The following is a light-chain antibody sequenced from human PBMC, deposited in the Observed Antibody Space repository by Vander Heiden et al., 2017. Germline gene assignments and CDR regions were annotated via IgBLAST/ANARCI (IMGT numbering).Light chain of an antibody. CDR2: DVS. V-gene: IGLV2-11*01. CDR3: CSYAGSYTFVV. J-gene: IGLJ2*01. Sequence: SALTPPCPLSGSPGPSITISCTGTSSDVGGYNYVSWYQQHPGKAPKLMIYDVSKRPSGVPDRFSGSKSGNTASLTISGLQAEDEADYYCCSYAGSYTFVVFGGGTKLTVL. CDR1: SSDVGGYNY.